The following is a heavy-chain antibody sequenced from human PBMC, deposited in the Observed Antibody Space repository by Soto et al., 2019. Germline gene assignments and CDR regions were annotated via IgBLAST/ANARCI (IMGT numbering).Heavy chain of an antibody. Sequence: QVQLVQSGAEVKKPGASVKVSCKASGHTFTNYGVSWVRQAPGQGLEWMGWISAYNGNTNYAQKLQGRVTMTTDTSTSTAYMELRSLRSDDTAVYYFARAPLLSGGSSFWFDPWGQGTLVTVSS. CDR2: ISAYNGNT. CDR3: ARAPLLSGGSSFWFDP. V-gene: IGHV1-18*01. D-gene: IGHD2-15*01. CDR1: GHTFTNYG. J-gene: IGHJ5*02.